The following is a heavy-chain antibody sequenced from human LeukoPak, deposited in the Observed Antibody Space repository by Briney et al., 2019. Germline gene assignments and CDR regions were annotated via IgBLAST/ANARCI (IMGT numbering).Heavy chain of an antibody. CDR3: AKADYYDSNTYRAQFFQH. CDR2: ISGSGIST. Sequence: GGSLRLSCAASGFTFSGYAMSWVRQAPGQGLEWVSVISGSGISTYNADSVKGRFTISRDNSKNTLYLQMNSLRAEDTAVYYCAKADYYDSNTYRAQFFQHWGQGTLVTVSS. CDR1: GFTFSGYA. J-gene: IGHJ1*01. V-gene: IGHV3-23*01. D-gene: IGHD3-22*01.